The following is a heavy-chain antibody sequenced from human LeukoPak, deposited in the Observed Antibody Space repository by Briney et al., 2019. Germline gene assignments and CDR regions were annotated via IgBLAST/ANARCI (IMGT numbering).Heavy chain of an antibody. D-gene: IGHD2-2*01. CDR1: GFTFSSYA. V-gene: IGHV4-31*02. CDR2: IYYSGST. CDR3: ARVPIVVVPAAIGVVYYYYGMDV. Sequence: LRLSCAASGFTFSSYAMSWIRQHPGKGLEWIGYIYYSGSTYYNPSLKSRVTISVDTSKNQFSLKLSSATAADTAVYYCARVPIVVVPAAIGVVYYYYGMDVWGKGTTVTVSS. J-gene: IGHJ6*04.